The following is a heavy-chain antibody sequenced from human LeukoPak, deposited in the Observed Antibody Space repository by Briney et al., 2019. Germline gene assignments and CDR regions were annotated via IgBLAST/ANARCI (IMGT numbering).Heavy chain of an antibody. CDR1: GYSFTSYG. V-gene: IGHV1-18*01. CDR2: ISVYNGRT. CDR3: AREGEYCGGGSCYPSDAMDV. Sequence: ASVKVSCKASGYSFTSYGISWVRQAPGQGLEWMGWISVYNGRTNYAQKLQDRVTTTTDTSTRTVYMELRSLRSDDTAVYYCAREGEYCGGGSCYPSDAMDVWGQGTPVTVSS. D-gene: IGHD2-15*01. J-gene: IGHJ6*02.